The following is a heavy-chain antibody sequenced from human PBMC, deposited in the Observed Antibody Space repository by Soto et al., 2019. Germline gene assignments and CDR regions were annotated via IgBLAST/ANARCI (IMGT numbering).Heavy chain of an antibody. J-gene: IGHJ4*02. CDR2: IISQADGGRP. V-gene: IGHV3-15*07. Sequence: GGSLRLSCGASGFTFSTAWINWVRQAPGKGLEWVGRIISQADGGRPDFAAPVKDRFTISRDDSKNTLYLEMNRLKIEDTAVYYCQTYDYISGSYRYRWAYWGQGTLVTVSS. D-gene: IGHD3-16*02. CDR1: GFTFSTAW. CDR3: QTYDYISGSYRYRWAY.